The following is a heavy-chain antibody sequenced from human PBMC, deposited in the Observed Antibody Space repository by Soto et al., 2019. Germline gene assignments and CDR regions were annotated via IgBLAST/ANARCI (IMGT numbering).Heavy chain of an antibody. V-gene: IGHV1-69*06. CDR3: AGQIRGWYTHREYFQH. D-gene: IGHD6-19*01. CDR1: GGTFSSYA. CDR2: IIPIFGTA. Sequence: QVQLVQSGAEVKKPGSSVKVSCKASGGTFSSYAISWVRQAPGQGLEWMGGIIPIFGTANYAQKFQGRVTITADKSTSTAYMELSSLRSEDTAVYYCAGQIRGWYTHREYFQHWGPGTLVTVSS. J-gene: IGHJ1*01.